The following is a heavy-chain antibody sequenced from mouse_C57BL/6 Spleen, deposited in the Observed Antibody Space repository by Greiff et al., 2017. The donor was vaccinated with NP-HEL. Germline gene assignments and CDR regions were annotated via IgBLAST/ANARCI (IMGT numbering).Heavy chain of an antibody. D-gene: IGHD3-2*02. CDR3: ARGFRDFRAY. J-gene: IGHJ3*01. CDR2: INPSSGDT. Sequence: QVQLKQSGADLARPGASVKMSCKASGYTFTSYTMHWVKQRPGQGLEWIGYINPSSGDTKYIQKFKDKATLTADKSSSTAYMQLSSLTSDDAAVYYCARGFRDFRAYWGQGTLVTVSA. V-gene: IGHV1-4*01. CDR1: GYTFTSYT.